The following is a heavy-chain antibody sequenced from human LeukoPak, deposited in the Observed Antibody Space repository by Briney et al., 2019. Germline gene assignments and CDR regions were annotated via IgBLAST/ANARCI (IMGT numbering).Heavy chain of an antibody. CDR1: GYTFTSNY. CDR3: ARGGSTGPHWFDP. CDR2: INPNGGST. J-gene: IGHJ5*02. V-gene: IGHV1-46*01. D-gene: IGHD2-8*02. Sequence: ASVKVSCKASGYTFTSNYMHWVRQAPGQGLEWMGIINPNGGSTNYAQKFQGRVTLTRDMSTSTDYLELSSRRAEDTAVYYCARGGSTGPHWFDPWGQGTLVTVSS.